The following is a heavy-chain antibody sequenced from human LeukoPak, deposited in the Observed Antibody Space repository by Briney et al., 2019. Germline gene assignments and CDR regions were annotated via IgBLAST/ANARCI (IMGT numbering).Heavy chain of an antibody. Sequence: PGGSLRLSCAASGFTFSNHGMSWVRQASGKGLEWVSAVSDSDSDTYYADSVKGRFTVSRDNSKNTLYLQMNSLRAEDTAVYYCAKRVPYSSSSVYFDNWGQGTLVTVSS. CDR2: VSDSDSDT. CDR1: GFTFSNHG. J-gene: IGHJ4*02. V-gene: IGHV3-23*01. D-gene: IGHD6-6*01. CDR3: AKRVPYSSSSVYFDN.